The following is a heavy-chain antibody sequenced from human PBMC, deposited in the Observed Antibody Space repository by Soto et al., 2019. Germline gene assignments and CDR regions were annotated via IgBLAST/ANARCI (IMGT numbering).Heavy chain of an antibody. CDR2: IIPIFGTA. CDR1: GGTFSSYA. Sequence: ASVKVSCKASGGTFSSYAISWVRQAPGQGLEWMGGIIPIFGTANYAQKFQGRVTITADESTSTAYMELSSLRSEDTAVYYCARRAVVSINHDAFDIWGQGTMVTVSS. CDR3: ARRAVVSINHDAFDI. J-gene: IGHJ3*02. V-gene: IGHV1-69*13. D-gene: IGHD2-15*01.